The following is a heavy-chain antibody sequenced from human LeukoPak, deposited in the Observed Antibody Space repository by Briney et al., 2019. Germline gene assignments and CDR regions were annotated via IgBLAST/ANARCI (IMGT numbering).Heavy chain of an antibody. CDR1: GFTFSSYG. CDR3: ARDHEEEQLQHLVGAPDY. V-gene: IGHV3-21*01. D-gene: IGHD1-26*01. CDR2: ISSSSSYI. Sequence: PGGSLRLSCAASGFTFSSYGMNWVRQAPGKGLEWVSSISSSSSYIYYADSVKGRFTISRDNAKNSLYLQMNSLRAEDTAVYYCARDHEEEQLQHLVGAPDYWGQGTLVTVSS. J-gene: IGHJ4*02.